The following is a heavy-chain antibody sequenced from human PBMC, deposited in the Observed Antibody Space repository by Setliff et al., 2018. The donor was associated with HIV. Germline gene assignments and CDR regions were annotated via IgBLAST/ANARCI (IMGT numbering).Heavy chain of an antibody. Sequence: PSETLSLTCTVSGVSTTSYYWSWVRQSPGKGLQWIGYIYFSGGTHYNPSLKSRVTISIDRSKNQFSLKLSSVTPADTAIYYCARDNPSAHWFDPWGHGTLVTVSS. J-gene: IGHJ5*02. CDR2: IYFSGGT. CDR1: GVSTTSYY. V-gene: IGHV4-59*01. CDR3: ARDNPSAHWFDP.